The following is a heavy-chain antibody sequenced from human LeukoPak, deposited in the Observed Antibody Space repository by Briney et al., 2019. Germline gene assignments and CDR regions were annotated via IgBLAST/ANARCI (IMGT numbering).Heavy chain of an antibody. V-gene: IGHV1-69*06. J-gene: IGHJ4*02. CDR1: GGTFSSYA. CDR2: IIPIFGTA. Sequence: GASVKVSCKASGGTFSSYAISWVRQAPGQGLEWMGGIIPIFGTANYAQKFQGRVTITADKSTSTAYMELSSLRSEDTAVYYCARHAAGTRIFGYWGQGTLVTVSS. CDR3: ARHAAGTRIFGY. D-gene: IGHD6-13*01.